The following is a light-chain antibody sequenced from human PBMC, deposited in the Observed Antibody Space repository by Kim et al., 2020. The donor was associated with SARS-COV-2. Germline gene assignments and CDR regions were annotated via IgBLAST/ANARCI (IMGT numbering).Light chain of an antibody. CDR1: KLGDKY. Sequence: VSPGQTASITCSGDKLGDKYACWYQQKPGQSPVLVIYQDSKRPLGIPERFSGSNSGNTATLTISGTQAMDEADYYCQAWDSSTASVFGGGTQLTVL. CDR3: QAWDSSTASV. V-gene: IGLV3-1*01. J-gene: IGLJ2*01. CDR2: QDS.